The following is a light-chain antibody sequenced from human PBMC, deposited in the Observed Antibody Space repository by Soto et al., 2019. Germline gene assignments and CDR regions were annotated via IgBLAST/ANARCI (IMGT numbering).Light chain of an antibody. Sequence: QSALTQPASVSGSPGQSITISCTGTSDDIRSYNRVSWYQQHPGKAPKLIIYEVTDRPSGVSNRFSGSKSGNTASLTISGLQAEDEAEYYCSSYTNINTRACVFGTGTKLTV. V-gene: IGLV2-14*01. CDR1: SDDIRSYNR. CDR3: SSYTNINTRACV. J-gene: IGLJ1*01. CDR2: EVT.